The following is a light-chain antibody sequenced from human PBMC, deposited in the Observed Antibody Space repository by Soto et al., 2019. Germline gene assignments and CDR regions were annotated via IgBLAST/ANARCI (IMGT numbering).Light chain of an antibody. CDR3: QQYNTYWT. Sequence: DIQMTQSPSTLSASIGDRVTITCRASQSISSWLAGYQQKPGKAPKLLIYKASILESGVPSRFSGSGSGTEFSLTISSLQPEDFATYYCQQYNTYWTFAQGTKVEIK. CDR2: KAS. J-gene: IGKJ1*01. CDR1: QSISSW. V-gene: IGKV1-5*03.